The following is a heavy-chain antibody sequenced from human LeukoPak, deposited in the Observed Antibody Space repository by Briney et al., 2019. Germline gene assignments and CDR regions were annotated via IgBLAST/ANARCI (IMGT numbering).Heavy chain of an antibody. CDR1: GFTFSSYA. Sequence: GGSLRFSCAASGFTFSSYAMSWVRQAPGKGPEWVSTISDDGVNTYYADSVKGRFTISRDNSKSTLYLQMNSLRAEDTAVYYCAKVRWIAATTTFDCWGQGTLVTVSS. J-gene: IGHJ5*01. CDR2: ISDDGVNT. CDR3: AKVRWIAATTTFDC. V-gene: IGHV3-23*01. D-gene: IGHD4-17*01.